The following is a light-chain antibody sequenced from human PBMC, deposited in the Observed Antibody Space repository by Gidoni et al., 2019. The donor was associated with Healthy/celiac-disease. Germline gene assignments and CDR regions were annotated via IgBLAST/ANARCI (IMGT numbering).Light chain of an antibody. J-gene: IGKJ5*01. CDR1: QSGSSSY. CDR2: GAS. CDR3: KQDGRSPT. V-gene: IGKV3-20*01. Sequence: IVLTHPPGTLSLSPGERATLSCRTRQSGSSSYLAWYQQKPGQAPRLLIYGASSRATGIPDRFSGSGSGTDFTLTISRLEPEDFAVYYCKQDGRSPTFGQGTRLEIK.